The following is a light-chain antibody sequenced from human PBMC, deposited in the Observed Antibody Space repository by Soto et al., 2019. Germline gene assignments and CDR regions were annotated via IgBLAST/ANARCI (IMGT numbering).Light chain of an antibody. J-gene: IGLJ1*01. CDR1: ISNIGDNA. Sequence: QSVLTQPPSVSEAPRQRVTISCSGSISNIGDNAVNWYQQLPGKAPKLLIYYDDLLPSGVSDRFSGPKSGTSASLAISGLQSEDEADYYCAAWDDSLKGYVFGTGTKVTVL. CDR2: YDD. V-gene: IGLV1-36*01. CDR3: AAWDDSLKGYV.